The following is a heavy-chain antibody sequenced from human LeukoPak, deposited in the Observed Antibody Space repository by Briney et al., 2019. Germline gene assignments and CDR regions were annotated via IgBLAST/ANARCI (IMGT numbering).Heavy chain of an antibody. Sequence: GSSVKVSCKASGGTFSSYAISWVRQAPGQGPEWMGGIIPIFGTANYAQKFQGRVTITTDESTSTAYMELSSLRSEDTAVYYCASHVSSAVARPNLFDYWGQGTLVTVSS. CDR3: ASHVSSAVARPNLFDY. CDR2: IIPIFGTA. J-gene: IGHJ4*02. CDR1: GGTFSSYA. D-gene: IGHD6-19*01. V-gene: IGHV1-69*05.